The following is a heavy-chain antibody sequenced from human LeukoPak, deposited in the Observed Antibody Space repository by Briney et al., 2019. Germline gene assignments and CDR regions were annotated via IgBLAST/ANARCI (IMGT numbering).Heavy chain of an antibody. Sequence: SVKVSCKASGGTFSSYAISWVRQAPGQGLEWMGGIIPIFGTANYAQKFQGRVTITADESTSTAYMELRSLRSDDTAVYYCARDRGGDIVVVPAAPRDYWGQGTLVTVSS. CDR3: ARDRGGDIVVVPAAPRDY. D-gene: IGHD2-2*01. CDR2: IIPIFGTA. CDR1: GGTFSSYA. J-gene: IGHJ4*02. V-gene: IGHV1-69*01.